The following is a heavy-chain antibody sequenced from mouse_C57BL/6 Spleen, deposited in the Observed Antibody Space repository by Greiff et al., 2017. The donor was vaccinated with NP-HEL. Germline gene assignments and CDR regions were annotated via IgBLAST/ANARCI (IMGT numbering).Heavy chain of an antibody. V-gene: IGHV1-77*01. CDR2: IGPGSGST. CDR3: ARIGVVATFDY. J-gene: IGHJ2*01. D-gene: IGHD1-1*01. Sequence: VQLQQSGAELVKPGASVKISCKASGYTFTDYYINWVKQRPGQGLEWIGKIGPGSGSTYYNEKFKGKATLTVDKSSSTAYMQLSSLTSEDSAVCFCARIGVVATFDYWGQGTTLTVSS. CDR1: GYTFTDYY.